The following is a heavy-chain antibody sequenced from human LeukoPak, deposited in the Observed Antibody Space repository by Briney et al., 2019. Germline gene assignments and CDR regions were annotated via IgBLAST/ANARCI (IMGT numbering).Heavy chain of an antibody. V-gene: IGHV3-30*02. Sequence: GGSLRLSYAASGFTFSSYGMHWVRQAPGKGLEWVAFIRYDGSNKYYADSVKGRFTISRDNSKNTLYLQMNGLRAEDTAVYYCATCIIVVVPAAINDYFDYWGQGTLVTVSS. D-gene: IGHD2-2*01. CDR2: IRYDGSNK. J-gene: IGHJ4*02. CDR1: GFTFSSYG. CDR3: ATCIIVVVPAAINDYFDY.